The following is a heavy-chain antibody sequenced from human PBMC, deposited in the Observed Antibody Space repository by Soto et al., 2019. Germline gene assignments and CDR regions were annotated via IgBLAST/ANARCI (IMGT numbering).Heavy chain of an antibody. CDR3: ARDTVGSAVLFPDY. J-gene: IGHJ4*02. Sequence: GGSLRLSCAASGFTFSSYGMHWVRQAPGKGLEWVAVIWYDGSNKYYADSVKGRFTISRDNSKNTLYLQMNSLRAEDTAVYYCARDTVGSAVLFPDYWGQGTLVTVSS. V-gene: IGHV3-33*01. CDR2: IWYDGSNK. CDR1: GFTFSSYG. D-gene: IGHD4-17*01.